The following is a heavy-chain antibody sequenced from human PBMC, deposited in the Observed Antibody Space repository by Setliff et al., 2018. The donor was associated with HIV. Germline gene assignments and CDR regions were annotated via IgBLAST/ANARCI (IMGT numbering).Heavy chain of an antibody. V-gene: IGHV4-34*01. Sequence: SETLSLTCAVYGGSFSGHYWSWIRQPPGKGLEWNGEINHSGISNFNPSLKSRVTIPIDTPRNQFSLKLSSVTAADTAVYYCARGGGFWSGQLDFWGQGTLVTSPQ. CDR2: INHSGIS. J-gene: IGHJ4*02. CDR1: GGSFSGHY. D-gene: IGHD3-3*01. CDR3: ARGGGFWSGQLDF.